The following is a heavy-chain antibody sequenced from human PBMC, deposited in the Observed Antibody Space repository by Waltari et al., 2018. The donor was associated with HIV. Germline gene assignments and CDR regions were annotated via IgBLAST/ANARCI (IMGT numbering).Heavy chain of an antibody. V-gene: IGHV4-34*01. CDR3: ARGRSRTTMVFVVTSGAVDI. CDR2: INHSEST. Sequence: QVQLQQWGAGLLKPPETLSLTCAVYGGSFSSYYWSWIRQPPGKWLVWIGEINHSESTNYNPSLKSRVTMSVDTSRNQFSLKLSSITAADTAVYYCARGRSRTTMVFVVTSGAVDIWGQGTMVTVSS. D-gene: IGHD3-22*01. J-gene: IGHJ3*02. CDR1: GGSFSSYY.